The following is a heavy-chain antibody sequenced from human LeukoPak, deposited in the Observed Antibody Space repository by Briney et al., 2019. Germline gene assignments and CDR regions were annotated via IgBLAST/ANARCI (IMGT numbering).Heavy chain of an antibody. CDR3: ARVQQPSGIQGYYYGMDV. CDR2: ISSGVSTT. J-gene: IGHJ6*02. CDR1: GVTFSSYE. V-gene: IGHV3-48*03. D-gene: IGHD6-13*01. Sequence: GGSLRLSCAASGVTFSSYEMKWGREALGKGLGWVSYISSGVSTTYYADSVKGRFTISRDNAKNSLYLQMHSLRAEDTAVYYCARVQQPSGIQGYYYGMDVWGQGITVTVSS.